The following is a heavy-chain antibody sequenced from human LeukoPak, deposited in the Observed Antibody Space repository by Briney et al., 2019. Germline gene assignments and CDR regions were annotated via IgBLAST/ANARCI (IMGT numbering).Heavy chain of an antibody. CDR1: GFTFSSYS. J-gene: IGHJ4*02. V-gene: IGHV3-21*01. CDR3: ARAVRGAMIVAQYYFDY. Sequence: PGGSLRLSCAASGFTFSSYSMNWVRQAPGKGLEWVSSISSSSSYIYYADSVKGRFTISRDNAKNSLYLQMNSLRAEDTAVYYFARAVRGAMIVAQYYFDYWGQGTLLTVSS. CDR2: ISSSSSYI. D-gene: IGHD3-22*01.